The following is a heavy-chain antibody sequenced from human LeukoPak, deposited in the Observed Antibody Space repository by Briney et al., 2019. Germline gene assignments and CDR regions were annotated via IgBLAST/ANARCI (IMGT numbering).Heavy chain of an antibody. CDR3: ARRWGNIVGVTYEY. D-gene: IGHD3-16*01. V-gene: IGHV4-39*01. Sequence: PSETLSLTCTISGSSITSVSHYWGWIRQPPGKGLEWIGDIYYTGSTYYSPSLRSRVTMSVHASENQFSLRLNSVTAVDTAVYYCARRWGNIVGVTYEYWGQGTLVTVSS. CDR1: GSSITSVSHY. J-gene: IGHJ4*02. CDR2: IYYTGST.